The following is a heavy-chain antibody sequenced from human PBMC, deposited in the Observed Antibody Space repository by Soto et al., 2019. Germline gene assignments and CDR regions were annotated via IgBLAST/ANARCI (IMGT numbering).Heavy chain of an antibody. CDR1: GYTFTSYG. Sequence: GASVKVSCKASGYTFTSYGISWVRQAPGQGLEWMGWISAYNGNTNYAQKLQGRVTMTTDTSTSTAYMELRSLRSDDTAVYYCARNGGGFTMIVVVGDAFDIWGQGTMVTVSS. J-gene: IGHJ3*02. CDR3: ARNGGGFTMIVVVGDAFDI. D-gene: IGHD3-22*01. CDR2: ISAYNGNT. V-gene: IGHV1-18*04.